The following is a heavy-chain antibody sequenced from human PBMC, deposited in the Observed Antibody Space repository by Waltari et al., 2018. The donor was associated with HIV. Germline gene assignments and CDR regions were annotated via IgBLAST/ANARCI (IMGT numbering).Heavy chain of an antibody. CDR1: GLTFGYQA. CDR3: ARNYDSLGYFHGAFDV. V-gene: IGHV3-49*05. Sequence: EVQLVESGGGFVKQGRSLRISFTAYGLTFGYQAFGWFRQAPGKGLEWVSFVKRKAYGETKQYAASVEGRFSISRDDSNGILYLQMNSLKTEDTAVYYCARNYDSLGYFHGAFDVWGQGTQVTVSS. CDR2: VKRKAYGETK. D-gene: IGHD3-22*01. J-gene: IGHJ3*01.